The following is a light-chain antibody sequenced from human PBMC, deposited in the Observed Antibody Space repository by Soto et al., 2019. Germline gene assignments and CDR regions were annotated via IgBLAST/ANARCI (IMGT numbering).Light chain of an antibody. V-gene: IGKV3-20*01. CDR1: QYVMINY. CDR3: QQYGGSPWT. CDR2: TTS. Sequence: EIVLTQSQGTLSLSPGERATLSCSASQYVMINYLAWYQQKPGQAPRLLIYTTSSRATGVPERFSGSGSGTDFTLTIRRLEPEDSAVYYCQQYGGSPWTFGQGTKVEIK. J-gene: IGKJ1*01.